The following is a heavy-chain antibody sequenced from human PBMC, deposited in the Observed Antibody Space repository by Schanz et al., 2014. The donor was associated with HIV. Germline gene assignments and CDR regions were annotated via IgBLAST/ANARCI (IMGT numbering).Heavy chain of an antibody. CDR3: ARDPLVAKYYSGMDV. CDR2: ISGYNGHT. CDR1: GYTFSSHG. V-gene: IGHV1-18*01. Sequence: QVHLVQSGAEVKTPGTSVKVSCKASGYTFSSHGISWVRPAPGQGLEWMGWISGYNGHTDYEQKIQGRVTLTTDTSTSTAYMELRGLKSDDTAVYYCARDPLVAKYYSGMDVWGQGTTVTVSS. J-gene: IGHJ6*02.